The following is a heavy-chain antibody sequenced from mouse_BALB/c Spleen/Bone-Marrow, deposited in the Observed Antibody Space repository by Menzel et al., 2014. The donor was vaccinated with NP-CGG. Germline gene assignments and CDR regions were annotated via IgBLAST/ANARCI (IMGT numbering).Heavy chain of an antibody. Sequence: VKLMESGPGLVAPSQSLSITCTVSGFSLTGYGVSWVRRPPGKGLEWLGMIWGDGSTDYNSALKSRLSISKDNSKSQVFLKVNSLQTEDTARYYCARDSFLITRALDYWGQGTSVTVSS. CDR2: IWGDGST. V-gene: IGHV2-6-7*01. CDR3: ARDSFLITRALDY. J-gene: IGHJ4*01. D-gene: IGHD2-4*01. CDR1: GFSLTGYG.